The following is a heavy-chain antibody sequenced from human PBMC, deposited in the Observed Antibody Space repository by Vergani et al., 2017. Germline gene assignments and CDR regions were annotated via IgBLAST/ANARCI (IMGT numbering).Heavy chain of an antibody. CDR2: IYTSGST. Sequence: QVQLQESGPGLVKPSQTLSLTCTVSGGSISSGSYYWSWIRQPAGKGLEWIGRIYTSGSTNYNPSLKSRVTMSVDTSKNQFSLKLSSVTAADTAVYYCARGVNLMVVPAASQPINYYYYMDVWGKGTTVTVSS. D-gene: IGHD2-2*01. CDR3: ARGVNLMVVPAASQPINYYYYMDV. CDR1: GGSISSGSYY. J-gene: IGHJ6*03. V-gene: IGHV4-61*02.